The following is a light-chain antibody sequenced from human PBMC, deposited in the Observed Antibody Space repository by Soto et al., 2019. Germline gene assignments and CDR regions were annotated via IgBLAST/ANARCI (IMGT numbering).Light chain of an antibody. CDR3: ISYASNTTPV. V-gene: IGLV2-14*01. CDR2: EVT. Sequence: QSALTQPPSASGSPGQSVAISCTGTSSDVGGYNYVSWYQQHPGKAPKLMIYEVTNRPAGVSTRFSGSKSGNTATLTISGLQAEDEADYYCISYASNTTPVFGGGTKLTVL. CDR1: SSDVGGYNY. J-gene: IGLJ3*02.